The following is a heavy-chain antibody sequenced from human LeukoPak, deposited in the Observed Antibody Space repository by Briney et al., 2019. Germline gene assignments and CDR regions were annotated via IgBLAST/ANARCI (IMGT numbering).Heavy chain of an antibody. Sequence: VASVTVSCKASGYTFTSYYMHWVRQAPGQGLERMGIINPSGGSTSYAQKFQGRVTMTRDTSTSTVYMELSSLRSEDTAVYYCARGGDGQWLVHWFDPWGQGTLVTVSS. V-gene: IGHV1-46*01. D-gene: IGHD6-19*01. CDR3: ARGGDGQWLVHWFDP. J-gene: IGHJ5*02. CDR2: INPSGGST. CDR1: GYTFTSYY.